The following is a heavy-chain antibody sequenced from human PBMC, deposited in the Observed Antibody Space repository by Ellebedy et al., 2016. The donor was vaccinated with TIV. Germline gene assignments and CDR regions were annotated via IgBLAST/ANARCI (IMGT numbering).Heavy chain of an antibody. CDR2: IYPGDSDT. D-gene: IGHD3-10*02. CDR1: GYSFTNYW. J-gene: IGHJ6*02. V-gene: IGHV5-51*01. CDR3: ARRGTMFRRNYYGMDV. Sequence: GESLKISXEGSGYSFTNYWIAWVRRMPGKGLEWMGIIYPGDSDTRYGPSFQGQVTISADKSISTAYLQWSGLKASDTAIYYCARRGTMFRRNYYGMDVWGQGTTVIVSS.